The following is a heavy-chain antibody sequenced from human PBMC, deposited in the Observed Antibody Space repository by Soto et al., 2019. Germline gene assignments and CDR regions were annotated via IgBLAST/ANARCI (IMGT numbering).Heavy chain of an antibody. J-gene: IGHJ4*02. Sequence: PGGSLRLSCAASGFTFSSYAMHWVRQAPGKGLEWVAVISYDGSNKYYADSVKGRFTISRDNSKNTLYLQMNSLRVEDTAVYYCARLVGATCRVDYWGQGTLVTVSS. D-gene: IGHD1-26*01. CDR2: ISYDGSNK. CDR3: ARLVGATCRVDY. V-gene: IGHV3-30-3*01. CDR1: GFTFSSYA.